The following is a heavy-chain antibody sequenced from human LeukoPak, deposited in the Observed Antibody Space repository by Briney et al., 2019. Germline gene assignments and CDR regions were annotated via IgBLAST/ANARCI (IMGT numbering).Heavy chain of an antibody. Sequence: GGSLRLSCAASGFTFSSFEKNWVRQAPGKGLEWVSYISSSGSTIYYADSVKGRFTISRDNAKNSLYLQMNSLRAEDTAVYYCAELGITMIGGVWGKGTTVTISS. CDR1: GFTFSSFE. CDR3: AELGITMIGGV. D-gene: IGHD3-10*02. CDR2: ISSSGSTI. V-gene: IGHV3-48*03. J-gene: IGHJ6*04.